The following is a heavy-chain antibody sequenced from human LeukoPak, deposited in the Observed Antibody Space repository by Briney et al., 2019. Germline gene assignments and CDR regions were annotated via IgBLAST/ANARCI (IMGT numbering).Heavy chain of an antibody. CDR2: IYHSGST. CDR1: GGPISSYS. J-gene: IGHJ4*02. Sequence: PSETLSLTCTVSGGPISSYSWRWIRQPPGKGLEWIGDIYHSGSTNYNLSLKSRVTISVDTSKNQFSLKLSSVTAAATAVYYCAGGKLRFPDYWGQGTLVTVSS. CDR3: AGGKLRFPDY. V-gene: IGHV4-59*01. D-gene: IGHD5-12*01.